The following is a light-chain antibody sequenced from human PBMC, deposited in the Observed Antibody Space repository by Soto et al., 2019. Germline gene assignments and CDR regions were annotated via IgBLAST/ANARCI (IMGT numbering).Light chain of an antibody. Sequence: QSVLTQPASVSGSPGQSITISCTGTSSDVGANGFVSWYQQHPGKAPKLMMYEVSNRPSGVSDRFSGSKSGNTASLTISGLQAEDEADYYCSSYTTRRTYVLGTGTKVTVL. J-gene: IGLJ1*01. CDR3: SSYTTRRTYV. CDR2: EVS. CDR1: SSDVGANGF. V-gene: IGLV2-14*01.